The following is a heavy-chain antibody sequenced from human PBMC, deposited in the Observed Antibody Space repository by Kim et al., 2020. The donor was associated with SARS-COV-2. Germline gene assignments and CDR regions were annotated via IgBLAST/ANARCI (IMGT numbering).Heavy chain of an antibody. J-gene: IGHJ5*02. CDR2: INAGNGNT. CDR1: GYTFTSYA. V-gene: IGHV1-3*01. CDR3: ARGPYYYGSGSYYNPVGGWFDP. Sequence: ASVKVSCKASGYTFTSYAMHWVRQAPGQRLEWMGWINAGNGNTKYSQKFQGRVTITRDTSASTAYMELSSLRSEDTAVYYCARGPYYYGSGSYYNPVGGWFDPWGQGTLVTVSS. D-gene: IGHD3-10*01.